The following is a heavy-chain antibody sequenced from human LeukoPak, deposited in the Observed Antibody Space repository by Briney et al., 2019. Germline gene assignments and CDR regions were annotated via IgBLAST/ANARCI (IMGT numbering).Heavy chain of an antibody. D-gene: IGHD5-18*01. Sequence: ASVKVSCKDSGYTITGYYMHWVRQAPGQGLEWMGRINPNSGGTNSAQKFQGRITMTRDTPISTAYMELSGLRSDDTAVYYCARDVDTAMDDVGWGQGTLVTVSS. CDR2: INPNSGGT. CDR3: ARDVDTAMDDVG. V-gene: IGHV1-2*06. J-gene: IGHJ4*02. CDR1: GYTITGYY.